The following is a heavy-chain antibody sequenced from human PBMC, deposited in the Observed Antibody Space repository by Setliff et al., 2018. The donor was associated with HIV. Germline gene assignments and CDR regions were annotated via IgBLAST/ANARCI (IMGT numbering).Heavy chain of an antibody. CDR1: GGSFSGYY. Sequence: SETLSLTCAVYGGSFSGYYWSWIRQPPGKGLEWIGEINHSGSTNYNPSLKSRVTISLDTSKNQFSLRLTSVTAADTAVYYCARYLFCGGDCYSGFDYWGQGTLVTVSS. V-gene: IGHV4-34*01. J-gene: IGHJ4*02. D-gene: IGHD2-21*02. CDR2: INHSGST. CDR3: ARYLFCGGDCYSGFDY.